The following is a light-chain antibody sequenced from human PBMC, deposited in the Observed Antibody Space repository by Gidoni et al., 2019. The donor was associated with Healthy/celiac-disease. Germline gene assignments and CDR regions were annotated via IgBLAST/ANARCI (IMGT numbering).Light chain of an antibody. CDR2: AAS. CDR1: QGISNY. V-gene: IGKV1-27*01. J-gene: IGKJ1*01. CDR3: QKYNSAPCT. Sequence: DIQLTQSPSSLSASVGDRVTITCRASQGISNYLAWYQQKPGKVPKLLIYAASTLQSGVPSRFSGSGSGTDFTLTISSLQPEDVATYYCQKYNSAPCTFXQXTKVEIK.